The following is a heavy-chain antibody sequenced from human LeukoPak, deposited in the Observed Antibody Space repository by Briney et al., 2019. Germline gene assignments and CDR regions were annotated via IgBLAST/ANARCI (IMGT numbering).Heavy chain of an antibody. D-gene: IGHD3-3*01. Sequence: SETLSLTCTVSGGSISSSSYYWGWIRQPPGKGLEWIGSIYYSGSTYYNPSLKSRVTISVDTSKNQFSLKLSSVTAADMAVYYCARRVTIFGVDRAYYYMDVWGKGTTVTVSS. V-gene: IGHV4-39*01. CDR1: GGSISSSSYY. CDR3: ARRVTIFGVDRAYYYMDV. J-gene: IGHJ6*03. CDR2: IYYSGST.